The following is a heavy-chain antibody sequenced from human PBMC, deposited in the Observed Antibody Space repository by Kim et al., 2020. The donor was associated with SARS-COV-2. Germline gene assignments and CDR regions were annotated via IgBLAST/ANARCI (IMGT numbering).Heavy chain of an antibody. Sequence: SETLSLTCTVSGGSISSYYWSWIRQPPGKGLEWIGYIYYSGSTNYNPSLKSRVTISVDTSKNQFSLKLSSVTAADTAVYYCARGLYSSGWHREYYFDYWGQGTLVTVSS. CDR1: GGSISSYY. V-gene: IGHV4-59*01. J-gene: IGHJ4*02. CDR2: IYYSGST. CDR3: ARGLYSSGWHREYYFDY. D-gene: IGHD6-19*01.